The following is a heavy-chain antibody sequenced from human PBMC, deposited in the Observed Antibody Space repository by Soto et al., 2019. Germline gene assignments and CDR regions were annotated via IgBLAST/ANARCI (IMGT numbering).Heavy chain of an antibody. CDR1: GGTFSSYA. J-gene: IGHJ4*02. CDR2: IIPIFGTA. Sequence: QVQLVQSGAEVKKPGSSVKVSCKASGGTFSSYAISWVRQAPGQGLEWMGGIIPIFGTANYAQKFQGRVTITADKSTSTAYMELSSPRSEDTAVYYCATTYYDSSGYYYGLDYWGQGTLVTVSS. V-gene: IGHV1-69*06. D-gene: IGHD3-22*01. CDR3: ATTYYDSSGYYYGLDY.